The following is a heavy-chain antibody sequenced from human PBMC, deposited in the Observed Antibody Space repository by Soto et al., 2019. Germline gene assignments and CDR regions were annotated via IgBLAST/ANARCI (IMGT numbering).Heavy chain of an antibody. CDR3: AREKRVTIFGVVIGAYYYYYYMDV. J-gene: IGHJ6*03. V-gene: IGHV4-34*01. Sequence: QVQLQQWGAGLLKPSETLSLTCAVYGGSFSGYYWSWIRQPPGKGLEWIGEINHSGSTNYTPSLKTRVTISVDTSKNQFSLKLSSVTAADTAVYDCAREKRVTIFGVVIGAYYYYYYMDVWGKGTTVTVSS. CDR2: INHSGST. CDR1: GGSFSGYY. D-gene: IGHD3-3*01.